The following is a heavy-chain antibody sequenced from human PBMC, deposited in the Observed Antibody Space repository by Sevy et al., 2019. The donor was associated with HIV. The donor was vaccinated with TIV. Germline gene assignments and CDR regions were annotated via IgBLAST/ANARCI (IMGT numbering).Heavy chain of an antibody. Sequence: GGSLRLSCAASGFTFDDHAMHWVRQAPGKGLEWVSSISWSSGSIDYADSVKGRFTISRDNAKNSLYLQMNSLRAEDTAVYYCASNDIVVVPAAMWGMDVWGQGTTVTVSS. V-gene: IGHV3-9*01. J-gene: IGHJ6*02. CDR1: GFTFDDHA. D-gene: IGHD2-2*01. CDR3: ASNDIVVVPAAMWGMDV. CDR2: ISWSSGSI.